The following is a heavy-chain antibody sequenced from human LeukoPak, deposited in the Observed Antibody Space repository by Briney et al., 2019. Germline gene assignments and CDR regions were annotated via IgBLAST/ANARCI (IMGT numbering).Heavy chain of an antibody. CDR1: GYTFTGYY. V-gene: IGHV1-2*02. CDR2: INPNSGGT. CDR3: ASVFSVSGEVVPAAHDY. J-gene: IGHJ4*02. D-gene: IGHD2-2*01. Sequence: ASVKVSCKASGYTFTGYYIHWVRQASGQGLEWMGSINPNSGGTNYAQKFQGRVTVTRDTSIGTAYMELRRLSSDDSAVYYCASVFSVSGEVVPAAHDYWGPGTLVTVSS.